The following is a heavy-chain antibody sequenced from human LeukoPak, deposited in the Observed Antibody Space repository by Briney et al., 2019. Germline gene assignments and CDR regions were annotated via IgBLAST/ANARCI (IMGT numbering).Heavy chain of an antibody. CDR2: IKQDGSEK. J-gene: IGHJ4*02. V-gene: IGHV3-7*04. Sequence: GGSLRLSCAGSGFTFSSYWMSWVRQAPGKGLEWVANIKQDGSEKYYVDSVKGRFTISRDNAKNSLYLQMNSLRAGDTAVYYCARARGSSSWYYFDYWGQGTLLAVSS. CDR3: ARARGSSSWYYFDY. CDR1: GFTFSSYW. D-gene: IGHD6-13*01.